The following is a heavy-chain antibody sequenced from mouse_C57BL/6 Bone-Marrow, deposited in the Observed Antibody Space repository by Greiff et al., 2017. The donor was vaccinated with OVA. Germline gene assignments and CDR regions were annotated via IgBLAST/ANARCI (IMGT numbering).Heavy chain of an antibody. CDR1: GYTFTSYG. D-gene: IGHD2-1*01. V-gene: IGHV1-58*01. CDR3: ASRGGGNPAWFAY. Sequence: VHLVESGAELVRPGSSVKMSCKTSGYTFTSYGINWVKQRPGQGLEWIGYIYIGNGYTEYNEKFKGKATLTSDTSSSTAYMQLSSLTSEDSAIYFCASRGGGNPAWFAYWGQGTLVTVSA. J-gene: IGHJ3*01. CDR2: IYIGNGYT.